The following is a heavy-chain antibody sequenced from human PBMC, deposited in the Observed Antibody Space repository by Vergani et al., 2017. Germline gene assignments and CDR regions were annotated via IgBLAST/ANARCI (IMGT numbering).Heavy chain of an antibody. CDR2: FHHTGMT. J-gene: IGHJ5*02. D-gene: IGHD3-10*01. V-gene: IGHV4-38-2*02. CDR1: NYSISRGYF. CDR3: ARHGGSCNFYRLFDP. Sequence: QVQLQESGPGLVKPSETLSLTCTVSNYSISRGYFWGWIRRPPGKGLEWIASFHHTGMTYNNPSLKSRVTISVDTSKNLISLKLNAVTAADTALYYCARHGGSCNFYRLFDPWGQGTLVTVSS.